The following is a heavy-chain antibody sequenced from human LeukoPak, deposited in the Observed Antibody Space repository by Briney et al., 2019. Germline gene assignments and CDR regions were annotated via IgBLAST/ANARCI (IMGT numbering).Heavy chain of an antibody. V-gene: IGHV4-34*01. CDR2: INHSGST. Sequence: SETLSLTCAVYGGSFSGYYWSWIRQPPGKGLEWIGEINHSGSTNYNPSFKSRVTISVDTSKNQFSLKLSSVTAADTAVYYCARGSSGGSCYRLWGQGTLVTVSS. D-gene: IGHD2-15*01. CDR1: GGSFSGYY. J-gene: IGHJ4*02. CDR3: ARGSSGGSCYRL.